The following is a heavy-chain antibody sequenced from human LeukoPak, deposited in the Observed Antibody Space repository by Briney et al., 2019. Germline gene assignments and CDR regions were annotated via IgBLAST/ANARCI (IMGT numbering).Heavy chain of an antibody. Sequence: VGSLRLSCAASGFTFSSFAMSWVRQAPGEGLGWVSAISGSGGGTYYAAPVKGGFPISRDNSKTTLYRQLNSLRARDPAVYSCARDYDSICSPFDYWGEGTLVTVSS. D-gene: IGHD3-22*01. V-gene: IGHV3-23*01. CDR3: ARDYDSICSPFDY. CDR1: GFTFSSFA. J-gene: IGHJ4*02. CDR2: ISGSGGGT.